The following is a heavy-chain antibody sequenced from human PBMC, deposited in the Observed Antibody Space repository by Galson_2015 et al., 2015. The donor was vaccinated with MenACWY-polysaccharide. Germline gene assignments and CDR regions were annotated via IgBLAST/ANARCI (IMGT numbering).Heavy chain of an antibody. V-gene: IGHV4-39*07. CDR1: GGSISSSSYY. CDR3: ASSEHSVTIFGVVIMRYNWFDP. CDR2: IYYSGST. J-gene: IGHJ5*02. Sequence: ETLSLTCTVSGGSISSSSYYWGWIRQPPGKGLEWIGSIYYSGSTYYNPSLKSRVTISVDTSKNQFSLKLSSVTAADTAVYYCASSEHSVTIFGVVIMRYNWFDPWGQGTLVTVSS. D-gene: IGHD3-3*01.